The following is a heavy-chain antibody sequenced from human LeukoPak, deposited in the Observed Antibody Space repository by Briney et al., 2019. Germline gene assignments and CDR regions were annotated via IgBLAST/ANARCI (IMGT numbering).Heavy chain of an antibody. CDR2: ISGRGDRT. D-gene: IGHD6-6*01. Sequence: GGSLRLSCAASGFTFSSYAMSWVRQAPGKGLEWVSAISGRGDRTYYADSVKGRFTISRDNSKNTLYLQMNSLRAEDTAEYYCAKEQSSSGFFDYWGQGTLVTVSS. J-gene: IGHJ4*02. V-gene: IGHV3-23*01. CDR3: AKEQSSSGFFDY. CDR1: GFTFSSYA.